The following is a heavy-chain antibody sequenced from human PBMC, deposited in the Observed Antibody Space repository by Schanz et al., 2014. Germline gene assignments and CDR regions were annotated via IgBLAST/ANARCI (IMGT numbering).Heavy chain of an antibody. J-gene: IGHJ3*02. Sequence: QVRLVQSGAEVKKPGASVKVSCKASGYSFTDFYINWVRQAPGQGLEWMGRIKPNSGDTSYAQKFQGRVTMTTDTSINTAYMELSRLTSDDTAVYYCAFDRDDAYDIWGQGTTVTVSS. CDR2: IKPNSGDT. CDR1: GYSFTDFY. CDR3: AFDRDDAYDI. D-gene: IGHD3-9*01. V-gene: IGHV1-2*06.